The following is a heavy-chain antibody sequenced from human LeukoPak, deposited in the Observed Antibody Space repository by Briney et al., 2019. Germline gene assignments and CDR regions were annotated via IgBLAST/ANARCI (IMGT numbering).Heavy chain of an antibody. Sequence: GGSLRLSCAASGFTFSSYAMHWVRQAPGKGLEWVAVISYDGSNKYYADSVKGRFTISRDNSKNTLYLQMNSLRAEDTAVYYCARDLRGWYYFDYWGQGTLVTVSS. V-gene: IGHV3-30-3*01. CDR2: ISYDGSNK. CDR3: ARDLRGWYYFDY. D-gene: IGHD6-19*01. J-gene: IGHJ4*02. CDR1: GFTFSSYA.